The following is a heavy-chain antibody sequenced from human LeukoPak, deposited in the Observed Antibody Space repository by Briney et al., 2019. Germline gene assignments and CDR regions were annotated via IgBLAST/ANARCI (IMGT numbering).Heavy chain of an antibody. J-gene: IGHJ6*02. D-gene: IGHD2-2*01. CDR2: ISGSGGST. Sequence: GGSLRLSCATSGFTFSEHYMSWIRQAPGKGLEWVSAISGSGGSTYYADSVKGRFTISRDNSKNTLYLQMNSLRAEDTAVYYCAKMSTSCSSTSCQSPYYYYYYGMDVWGQGTTVIVSS. CDR3: AKMSTSCSSTSCQSPYYYYYYGMDV. CDR1: GFTFSEHY. V-gene: IGHV3-23*01.